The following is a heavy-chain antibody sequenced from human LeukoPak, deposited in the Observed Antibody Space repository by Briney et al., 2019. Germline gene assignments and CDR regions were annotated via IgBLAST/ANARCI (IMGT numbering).Heavy chain of an antibody. D-gene: IGHD2-2*01. J-gene: IGHJ4*02. CDR2: ISYDGSNK. CDR1: GFTFSSYA. V-gene: IGHV3-30-3*01. Sequence: EGSLRLSCAASGFTFSSYAMHWVRQAPGKGLEWVAVISYDGSNKYYADSVKGRFTISRDNSKNTLYLQMNSLRAEDTAVYYCARDRSGYCSSTSCYVGTFDYWGQGTLVTVSS. CDR3: ARDRSGYCSSTSCYVGTFDY.